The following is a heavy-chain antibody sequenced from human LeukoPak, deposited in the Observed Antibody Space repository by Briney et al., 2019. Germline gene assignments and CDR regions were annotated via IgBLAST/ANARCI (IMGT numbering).Heavy chain of an antibody. J-gene: IGHJ6*02. D-gene: IGHD2-2*01. CDR2: ISAYNGDT. CDR1: GGTFSSYA. CDR3: ARDHFEEVVPAAMSGYYYYGMDV. V-gene: IGHV1-18*01. Sequence: GASVKVSCKASGGTFSSYAIRWVRQAPGQGLEWMGWISAYNGDTNYAQKLQGRVTMTTDTSTSTAYMELRSLGSDDTAVYYCARDHFEEVVPAAMSGYYYYGMDVWGQGTTVTVSS.